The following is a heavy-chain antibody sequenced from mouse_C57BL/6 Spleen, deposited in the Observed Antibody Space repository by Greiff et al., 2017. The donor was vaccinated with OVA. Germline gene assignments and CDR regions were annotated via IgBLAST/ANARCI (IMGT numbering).Heavy chain of an antibody. V-gene: IGHV1-59*01. CDR3: ARAGSQAWFAY. D-gene: IGHD1-1*01. CDR1: GYTFTSYW. CDR2: IDPSDSYT. J-gene: IGHJ3*01. Sequence: QVQLQQPGAELVRPGTSVKLSCKASGYTFTSYWMHWVKQRPGQGLEWIGVIDPSDSYTNYNQKFKGKATLTVDTSSSTAYMQLSSLTSEDSAVYYCARAGSQAWFAYWGQGTLVTVSA.